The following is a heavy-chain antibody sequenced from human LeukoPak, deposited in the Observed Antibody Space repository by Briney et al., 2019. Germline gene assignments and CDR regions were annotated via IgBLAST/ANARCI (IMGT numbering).Heavy chain of an antibody. CDR1: GFTLSSYG. CDR3: TSRTGAI. V-gene: IGHV3-30*02. D-gene: IGHD7-27*01. Sequence: GGSLRLSCAASGFTLSSYGIHWVRQAPGKGLEWVSFMRDNGRDKYYRDSVKGRFTTSRDNSKNTLYLQVNSLRVEDTAVYYYTSRTGAIWGQGTMVTVSS. J-gene: IGHJ3*01. CDR2: MRDNGRDK.